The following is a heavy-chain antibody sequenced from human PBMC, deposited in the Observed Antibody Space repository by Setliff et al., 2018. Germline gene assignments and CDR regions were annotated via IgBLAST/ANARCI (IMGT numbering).Heavy chain of an antibody. CDR2: TSFSGDNT. CDR3: AKDLFILNTIVVMGGF. D-gene: IGHD2-21*01. CDR1: GFTFSNYA. V-gene: IGHV3-23*01. Sequence: GGSLRLSCAASGFTFSNYAIIWVRQAPGKGLEWVSTTSFSGDNTYYADSLKGRFTISRDNSKNTLYLQMNSLRAEDTAVYYCAKDLFILNTIVVMGGFWGQGTLVTSPQ. J-gene: IGHJ4*02.